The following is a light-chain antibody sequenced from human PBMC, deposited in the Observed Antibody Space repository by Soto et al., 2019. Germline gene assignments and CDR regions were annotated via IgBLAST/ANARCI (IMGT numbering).Light chain of an antibody. V-gene: IGLV2-11*01. CDR2: DVS. J-gene: IGLJ2*01. CDR1: SSDVGGYNY. Sequence: QLVLTQPRSVSGSPGQSVTISCTGTSSDVGGYNYVSWYQQHPGKAPKLMIYDVSKRPSGVPDRFSGSKSGNTASLTISGLQAEDEADYYCCSYAGSYTPRVVFGGGTKLTVL. CDR3: CSYAGSYTPRVV.